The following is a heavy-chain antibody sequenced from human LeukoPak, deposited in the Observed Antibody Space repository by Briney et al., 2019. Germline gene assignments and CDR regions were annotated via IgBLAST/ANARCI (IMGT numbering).Heavy chain of an antibody. CDR3: ARRPQSYIDV. CDR2: INYSGNT. J-gene: IGHJ6*03. V-gene: IGHV4-39*01. Sequence: PSETLSLTCTVSGGSISSSSYYWGWIRQPPGKGLEWIGSINYSGNTFYSPSLKSRVTISVDTSKNQFSLNLSSVTAADTAVYYCARRPQSYIDVWGKGTTVTVSS. CDR1: GGSISSSSYY.